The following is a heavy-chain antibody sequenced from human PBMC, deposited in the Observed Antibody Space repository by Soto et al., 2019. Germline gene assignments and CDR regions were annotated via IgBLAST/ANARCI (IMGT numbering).Heavy chain of an antibody. V-gene: IGHV5-51*01. J-gene: IGHJ4*02. CDR1: GYSFTSYW. CDR3: ARGFGVVITTYYFDY. Sequence: PGESLKISCKGSGYSFTSYWIGWVRQMPGKGLEWMGIIYPGDSDTRYSPSFQGQVTISADKSISTAYLQWSSLKASDTAMCYCARGFGVVITTYYFDYWGQGTLVTVSS. D-gene: IGHD3-3*01. CDR2: IYPGDSDT.